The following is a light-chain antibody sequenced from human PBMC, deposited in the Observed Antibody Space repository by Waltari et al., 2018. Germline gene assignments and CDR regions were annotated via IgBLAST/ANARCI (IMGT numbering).Light chain of an antibody. J-gene: IGLJ1*01. CDR1: PPNIGSNY. V-gene: IGLV1-47*01. CDR2: KDS. Sequence: HSVLTQPPSASGTPGQRVTISCSGSPPNIGSNYVYLYQQLPGTAPKLLIYKDSQRPSGVPDRFSGSKSGTSASLAISGLRSEDEADYYCAAWDDSLSGPIFATGTKVTV. CDR3: AAWDDSLSGPI.